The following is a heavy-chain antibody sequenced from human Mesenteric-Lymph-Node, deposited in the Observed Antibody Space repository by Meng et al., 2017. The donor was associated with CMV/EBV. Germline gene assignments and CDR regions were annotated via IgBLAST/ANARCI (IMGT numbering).Heavy chain of an antibody. CDR1: GGTFSSYT. V-gene: IGHV1-69*08. D-gene: IGHD1-26*01. J-gene: IGHJ4*02. Sequence: SVKVSCKASGGTFSSYTFSWVRQAPGQGLLWIGRIIPTLDKAFYAQNFQGRVTITADSSTATANMELSRLTSEDTAVYFCATERKWGTSSPDDDMWGQGTLVTVSS. CDR2: IIPTLDKA. CDR3: ATERKWGTSSPDDDM.